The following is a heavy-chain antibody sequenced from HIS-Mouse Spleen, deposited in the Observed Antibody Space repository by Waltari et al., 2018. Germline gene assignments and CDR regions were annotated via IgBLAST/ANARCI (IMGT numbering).Heavy chain of an antibody. J-gene: IGHJ4*02. CDR2: ISYDGSNK. CDR3: AKDKHHAFDY. CDR1: GFTFSSYG. Sequence: QVQLVESGGGVVQPGRSLRLSCAASGFTFSSYGMHWDRQAPGKGMVWVAVISYDGSNKYYADSVKGRFTISRDNSKNTLYLQMNSLRAEDTAVYYCAKDKHHAFDYWGQGTLVTVSS. V-gene: IGHV3-30*18.